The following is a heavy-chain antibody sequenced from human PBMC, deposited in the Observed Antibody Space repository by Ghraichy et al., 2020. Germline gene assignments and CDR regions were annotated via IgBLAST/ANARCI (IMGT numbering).Heavy chain of an antibody. V-gene: IGHV4-30-4*01. CDR2: IYYSGST. CDR3: ARGKAVAGTLYDY. CDR1: GGSISSGYYY. J-gene: IGHJ4*02. D-gene: IGHD6-19*01. Sequence: SETLSLTCTVSGGSISSGYYYWTWIRQPPGKGLEWIGYIYYSGSTYYNPSLKSRVSISEDTSKHQFSLKLSSVTAADTAVYYCARGKAVAGTLYDYWGQGTLVTVSS.